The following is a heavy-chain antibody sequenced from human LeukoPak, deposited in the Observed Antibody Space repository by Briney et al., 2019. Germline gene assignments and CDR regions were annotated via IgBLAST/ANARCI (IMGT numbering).Heavy chain of an antibody. CDR3: ARDPSNSGYDYLYYFDY. CDR1: GYTFTSYG. Sequence: ASVKVSCKASGYTFTSYGISWVRQAPGQGLEWMGWISAYNGNTNYAQKLQGRVTMTTDTPTSTAYMELRSLRSDDTAVYYCARDPSNSGYDYLYYFDYWGQGTLVTVSS. D-gene: IGHD5-12*01. V-gene: IGHV1-18*01. CDR2: ISAYNGNT. J-gene: IGHJ4*02.